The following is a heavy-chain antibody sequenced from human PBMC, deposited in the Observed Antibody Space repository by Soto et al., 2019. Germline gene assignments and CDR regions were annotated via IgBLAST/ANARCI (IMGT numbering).Heavy chain of an antibody. CDR3: ARDGSGSPFDY. V-gene: IGHV4-31*03. D-gene: IGHD3-10*01. Sequence: QVQLQESGPGLVKPSQTLSLTCTISGGSISSGGYYWSWIRQHPGKGLEWIGYIYYSGSTYYNPSLKSRVTISVDRSKNQFSLKLSSVTAADTAVYYCARDGSGSPFDYWGQGTLVTVSS. J-gene: IGHJ4*02. CDR2: IYYSGST. CDR1: GGSISSGGYY.